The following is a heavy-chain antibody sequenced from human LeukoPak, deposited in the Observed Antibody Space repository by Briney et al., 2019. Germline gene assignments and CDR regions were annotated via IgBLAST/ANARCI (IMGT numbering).Heavy chain of an antibody. CDR2: ISYDGSNK. CDR3: AKDDDSSGYPFDH. CDR1: GFTFSSYG. V-gene: IGHV3-30*18. J-gene: IGHJ4*02. Sequence: GGSLRLSCAASGFTFSSYGMHWVRQAPGKGLEWVAVISYDGSNKYYADSVKGRFTISRDNSKNTLYLQMNSLRAEDTAVYYCAKDDDSSGYPFDHWGQGTLVTVSS. D-gene: IGHD3-22*01.